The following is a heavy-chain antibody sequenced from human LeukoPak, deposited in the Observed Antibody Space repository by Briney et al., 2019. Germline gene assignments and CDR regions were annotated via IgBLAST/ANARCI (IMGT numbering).Heavy chain of an antibody. J-gene: IGHJ6*02. D-gene: IGHD3-3*01. Sequence: GGSLRLSCAASGFTFSSYSMNWVRQAPGKGLEWGSYISGSSSTIYYADSVKGRFTISRDNGKNTLYLQMNSLRAEDTAVYYCARDSGQYYDFWSGYSDYYYGMDVWGQGTTVTVS. CDR2: ISGSSSTI. V-gene: IGHV3-48*01. CDR1: GFTFSSYS. CDR3: ARDSGQYYDFWSGYSDYYYGMDV.